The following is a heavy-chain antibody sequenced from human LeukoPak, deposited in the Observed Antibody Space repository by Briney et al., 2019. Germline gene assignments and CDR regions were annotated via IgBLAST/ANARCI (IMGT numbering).Heavy chain of an antibody. J-gene: IGHJ4*02. D-gene: IGHD3-3*01. CDR1: GFTFSSYS. CDR3: ASLFGVVGRTSQDIDY. CDR2: INHSGST. V-gene: IGHV4-34*01. Sequence: GSLRLSCAASGFTFSSYSMNWIRQPPGKGLEWIGEINHSGSTNYNPSLKSRVTISVDTSKNQFSLKLSSVTAADTAVYYCASLFGVVGRTSQDIDYWGQGTLVTVSS.